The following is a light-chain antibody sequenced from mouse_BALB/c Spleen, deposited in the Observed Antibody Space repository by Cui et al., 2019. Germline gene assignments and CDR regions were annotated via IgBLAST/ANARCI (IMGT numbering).Light chain of an antibody. V-gene: IGKV12-98*01. CDR2: AAT. CDR3: QQHYSTPYT. J-gene: IGKJ2*01. CDR1: QTIGTW. Sequence: DIQMTQSHASQSASLGDSVTITCLGSQTIGTWLAWYQQKPGKSPQLLIYAATSLADGVPARFSGSGSGTKLSFKISSLQAEDFVSYYCQQHYSTPYTCGGGTKLEIK.